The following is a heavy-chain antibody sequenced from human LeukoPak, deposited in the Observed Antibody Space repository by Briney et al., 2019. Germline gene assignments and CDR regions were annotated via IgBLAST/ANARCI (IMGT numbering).Heavy chain of an antibody. D-gene: IGHD3-22*01. CDR3: ARGVYSSGYGSYGFDI. J-gene: IGHJ3*02. Sequence: GESLKISCKGSGYRFTNYWIGWVRQMPGKGLGWMGIIYPGDSDITYSPSFQGQVTISADKSISTAYLQWSSLKASDTAMYHCARGVYSSGYGSYGFDIWGQGTMVTVSS. V-gene: IGHV5-51*01. CDR1: GYRFTNYW. CDR2: IYPGDSDI.